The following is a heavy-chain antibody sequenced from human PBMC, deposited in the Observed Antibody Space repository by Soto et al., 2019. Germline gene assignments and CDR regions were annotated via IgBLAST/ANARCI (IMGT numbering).Heavy chain of an antibody. CDR3: AKDPSLLWFGELSLFDC. CDR1: GFTFSSYA. Sequence: EVQLLESGGGLVQPGGSLRLSCAASGFTFSSYAMSWVRQAPGKGLEWVSAISGSGGSTYYADSVKGRFTISRDNSKNTLYLQMNSLRAEDTAVYYCAKDPSLLWFGELSLFDCWGQGTLVTVSS. V-gene: IGHV3-23*01. CDR2: ISGSGGST. J-gene: IGHJ4*02. D-gene: IGHD3-10*01.